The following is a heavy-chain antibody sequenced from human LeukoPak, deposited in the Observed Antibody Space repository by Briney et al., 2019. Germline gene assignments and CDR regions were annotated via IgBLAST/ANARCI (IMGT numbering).Heavy chain of an antibody. Sequence: GGSLRLSCAASGITFTTSGMHWVRQAPGKGLEWVTFIWSDGSKKYYADSVKSRFTISRDDSKNTEYLQMNNLRAEDTAVYFCAKDKGNYYFDYWGQGTLVAVSS. CDR3: AKDKGNYYFDY. CDR1: GITFTTSG. V-gene: IGHV3-30*02. CDR2: IWSDGSKK. J-gene: IGHJ4*02. D-gene: IGHD4-23*01.